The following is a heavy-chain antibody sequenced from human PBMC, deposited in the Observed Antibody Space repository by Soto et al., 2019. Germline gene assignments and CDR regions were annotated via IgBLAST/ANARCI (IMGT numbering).Heavy chain of an antibody. Sequence: EVQLLESGGGLVRPGGSLRLSCAASGFTFSSYAMSWVRQAPGKGLEWVSTISGSDGRTYSTDSVKGRFTISRDNSRNTAYLQVKSLRIEETGGYYFAKGVSQYTPLALFDYWGRGTLVTVSS. CDR3: AKGVSQYTPLALFDY. V-gene: IGHV3-23*01. D-gene: IGHD2-2*02. J-gene: IGHJ4*02. CDR2: ISGSDGRT. CDR1: GFTFSSYA.